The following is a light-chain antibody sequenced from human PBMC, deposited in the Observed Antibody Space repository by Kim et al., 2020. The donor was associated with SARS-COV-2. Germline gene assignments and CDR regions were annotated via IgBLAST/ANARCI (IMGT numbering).Light chain of an antibody. J-gene: IGLJ1*01. V-gene: IGLV3-19*01. CDR2: GKN. CDR1: SLRTYY. CDR3: NSRDSSGNLYV. Sequence: SSELPQAPAVSVALGQTVSFTCQGDSLRTYYAGWYQQKPGQAPVLVIYGKNNRPSGIPDRFSGSSSGDTASLTITGAQAEDEADYYCNSRDSSGNLYVFGTGTKVTVL.